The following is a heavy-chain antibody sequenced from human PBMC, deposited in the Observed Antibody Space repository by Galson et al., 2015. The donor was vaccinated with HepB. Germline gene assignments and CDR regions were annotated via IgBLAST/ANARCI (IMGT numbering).Heavy chain of an antibody. CDR1: GYTFTSYY. J-gene: IGHJ6*02. D-gene: IGHD2-2*01. Sequence: SVKVSCKASGYTFTSYYMHWVRQAPGQGLEWMGIINPSGGSTSYAQKFQGRVTMTRDTSTSTVYMELSSLRSEDTAVYYCAREWLPVVPAAMLGGNYGMDVWGQGTTVTVSS. CDR2: INPSGGST. CDR3: AREWLPVVPAAMLGGNYGMDV. V-gene: IGHV1-46*01.